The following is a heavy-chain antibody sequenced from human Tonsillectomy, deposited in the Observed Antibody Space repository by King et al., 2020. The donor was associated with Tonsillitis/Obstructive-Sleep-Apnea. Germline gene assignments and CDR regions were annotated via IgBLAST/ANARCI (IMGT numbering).Heavy chain of an antibody. CDR3: WGGHFFCSLHSFGI. Sequence: VQLQESGPGLVKPSETLSLTCTVSGGSISSYYWSWIRQPAGKGLEWIGRIYTSGSTNYNPSLKSRVTMSVDTAKDQFSLKLSSVTAADPAVYYWWGGHFFCSLHSFGIWGQGTMVTVSS. CDR1: GGSISSYY. CDR2: IYTSGST. D-gene: IGHD2-15*01. J-gene: IGHJ3*02. V-gene: IGHV4-4*07.